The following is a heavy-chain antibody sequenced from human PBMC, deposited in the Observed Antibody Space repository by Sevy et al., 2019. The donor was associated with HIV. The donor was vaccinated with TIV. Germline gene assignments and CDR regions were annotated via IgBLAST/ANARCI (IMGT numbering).Heavy chain of an antibody. V-gene: IGHV3-23*01. CDR3: AKDSGWYHVS. J-gene: IGHJ5*02. CDR2: ISNSGDRT. Sequence: GGSLRLSCAASGFTFSNYGMSWVRQAPGKGLEWVSGISNSGDRTYYGDSVKGRFTISRDNSKNTLALQMNSLRAEDTDIYYCAKDSGWYHVSWGQGTLVTVSS. CDR1: GFTFSNYG. D-gene: IGHD6-19*01.